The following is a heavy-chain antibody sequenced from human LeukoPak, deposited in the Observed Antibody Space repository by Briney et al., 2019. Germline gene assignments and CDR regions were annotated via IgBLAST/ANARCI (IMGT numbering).Heavy chain of an antibody. V-gene: IGHV1-2*02. CDR1: GYSFTASY. Sequence: VASVTVSCTASGYSFTASYMHWVRQAPGQGLEWVGGINPKNGDTSTAQRFQGRVTMTSDTSLSPAYMDLTGLRSDDTAVYYCVRDDYNGNSFDYWGPGTLVTVSS. J-gene: IGHJ4*02. CDR2: INPKNGDT. D-gene: IGHD4-4*01. CDR3: VRDDYNGNSFDY.